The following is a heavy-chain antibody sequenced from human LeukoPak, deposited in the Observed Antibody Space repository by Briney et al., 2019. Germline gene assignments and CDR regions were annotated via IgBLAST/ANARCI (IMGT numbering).Heavy chain of an antibody. D-gene: IGHD2-8*01. CDR3: ASAPIYCTNGVCQY. Sequence: PSETLSLTCTVSGGSISSYYWSWIRQPPGKGLERIGYIYTSGSTNYNPSLKSRVTISVDTSKNQFSLKLSSVTAADTAVYYCASAPIYCTNGVCQYWGQGTLVTVSS. CDR2: IYTSGST. J-gene: IGHJ4*02. CDR1: GGSISSYY. V-gene: IGHV4-4*09.